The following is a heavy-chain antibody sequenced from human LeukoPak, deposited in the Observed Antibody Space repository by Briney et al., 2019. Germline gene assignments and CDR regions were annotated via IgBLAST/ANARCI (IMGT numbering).Heavy chain of an antibody. J-gene: IGHJ4*02. CDR1: GFTFSSYA. V-gene: IGHV3-23*01. D-gene: IGHD6-13*01. CDR3: AKDRVLMHSSSWFDF. CDR2: ISGSGGST. Sequence: AGSLRLSCAASGFTFSSYAMSWVRQAPGKGLEWVSAISGSGGSTYYADSVKGRFTISRDNSKNTLYLQMNSLRAEDTAGYYWAKDRVLMHSSSWFDFWGQGTLVTVSS.